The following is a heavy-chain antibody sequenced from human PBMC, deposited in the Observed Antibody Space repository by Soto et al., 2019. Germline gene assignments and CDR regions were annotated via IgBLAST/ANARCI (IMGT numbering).Heavy chain of an antibody. CDR3: ARGGTKYYYDR. D-gene: IGHD3-22*01. Sequence: EVQLVETGGGLIQPGGSLRLSCAASGFTISSNYMSWVRQAPGKGLEWVSLIYSGGSAYYADSVKGRFTISRDNSKNMLFLQMDSLRAEDTVVYYCARGGTKYYYDRWGQGTLVTVSS. J-gene: IGHJ4*02. CDR1: GFTISSNY. CDR2: IYSGGSA. V-gene: IGHV3-53*02.